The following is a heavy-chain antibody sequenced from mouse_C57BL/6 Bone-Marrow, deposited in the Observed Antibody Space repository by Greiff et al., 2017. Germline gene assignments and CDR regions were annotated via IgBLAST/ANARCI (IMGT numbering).Heavy chain of an antibody. Sequence: EVKLVESGGGLVKPGGSLKLSCAASGFTFSSYAMSWVRQTPEKRLEWVATISDGGSYTYYPDNVKGRFTISRDNAKNNLYLQMSHLKSEDTAMYYCARGDYYGSRFAYWGQGTLVTVSA. V-gene: IGHV5-4*03. CDR3: ARGDYYGSRFAY. CDR1: GFTFSSYA. CDR2: ISDGGSYT. D-gene: IGHD1-1*01. J-gene: IGHJ3*01.